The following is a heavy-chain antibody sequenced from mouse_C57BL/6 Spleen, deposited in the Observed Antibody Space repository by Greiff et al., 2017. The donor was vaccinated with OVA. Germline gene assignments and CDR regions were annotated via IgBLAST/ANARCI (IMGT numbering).Heavy chain of an antibody. CDR3: ARPTTMVTTGFAY. D-gene: IGHD2-2*01. Sequence: VQLQQSGPELVKPGASVKISCKASGYSFTGYYMNWVKQSPEKSLEWIGEINPSTGGTTYNQKFKAKATLTVDKSSSTAYMQLKSLTSEDSAVYYCARPTTMVTTGFAYWGQGTLVTVSA. V-gene: IGHV1-42*01. CDR1: GYSFTGYY. CDR2: INPSTGGT. J-gene: IGHJ3*01.